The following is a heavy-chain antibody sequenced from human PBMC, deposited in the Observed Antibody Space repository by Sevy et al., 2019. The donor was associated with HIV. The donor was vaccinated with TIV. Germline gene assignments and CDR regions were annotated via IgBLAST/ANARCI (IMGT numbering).Heavy chain of an antibody. CDR1: GLSLSTSGVG. Sequence: SGPTLVKPTQTLTLTCTFSGLSLSTSGVGVGWIRQPPGKALEWLALIYWDDDKRYSPSLKSRLTITKDTSKNQVVLTMTNMDPVDTATYYCVHGTIFGVVKPFDYWGQGTLVTVSS. J-gene: IGHJ4*02. V-gene: IGHV2-5*02. CDR3: VHGTIFGVVKPFDY. D-gene: IGHD3-3*01. CDR2: IYWDDDK.